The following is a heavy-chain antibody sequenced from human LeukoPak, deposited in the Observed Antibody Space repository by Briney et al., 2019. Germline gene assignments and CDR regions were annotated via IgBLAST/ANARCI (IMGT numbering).Heavy chain of an antibody. CDR3: ARRVVGAARAFDI. CDR1: GYSFTSYW. J-gene: IGHJ3*02. Sequence: GESLQISCKGSGYSFTSYWIGWVRQMPGKGLEWMGIIYPGDSDTRYSPSFQGQVTISADKSISTAYLQWSSLKASDTAMYYCARRVVGAARAFDIWGQGTMVTVSS. D-gene: IGHD1-26*01. V-gene: IGHV5-51*01. CDR2: IYPGDSDT.